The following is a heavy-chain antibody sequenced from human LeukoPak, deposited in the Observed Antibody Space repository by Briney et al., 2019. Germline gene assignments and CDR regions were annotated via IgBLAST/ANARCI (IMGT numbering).Heavy chain of an antibody. D-gene: IGHD6-19*01. CDR2: INHSGNS. J-gene: IGHJ6*04. Sequence: SETLSLTCAVYGGSFSGHYWSWVRKPPGKGLEWIGEINHSGNSNYNPALKSRFTISVDTSKNQFSLRLKSVTAVDTAVYYCARCPPVTSGWRGMDVWGKGTKVTVSS. CDR1: GGSFSGHY. CDR3: ARCPPVTSGWRGMDV. V-gene: IGHV4-34*01.